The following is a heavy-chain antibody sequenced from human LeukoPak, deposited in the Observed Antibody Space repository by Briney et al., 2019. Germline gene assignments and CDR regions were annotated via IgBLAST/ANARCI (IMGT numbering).Heavy chain of an antibody. CDR3: ANEDYTGSCHQCRGGLDY. CDR2: ISAYNGNT. V-gene: IGHV1-18*01. D-gene: IGHD1-26*01. Sequence: ASVTVSCKASGYTFTSYGISWVRQAPGQGLEWMGWISAYNGNTNYAQKLQGRVTMTTDTSTSTTYMELRSLRSDDTAVYYCANEDYTGSCHQCRGGLDYWGQGTLVTVSS. J-gene: IGHJ4*02. CDR1: GYTFTSYG.